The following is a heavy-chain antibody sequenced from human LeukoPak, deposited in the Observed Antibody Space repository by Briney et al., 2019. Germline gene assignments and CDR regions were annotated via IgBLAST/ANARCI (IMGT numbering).Heavy chain of an antibody. CDR1: GGSFSGYY. CDR3: ARDGIVGATKLDY. Sequence: SETLSLTCAVYGGSFSGYYWSWTRQPPGKGLEWIGEINHSGSTNYNPSLKSRVTISVDTSKNQFSLKLSSVTAADTAVYYCARDGIVGATKLDYWGQGTLVTVSS. CDR2: INHSGST. V-gene: IGHV4-34*01. D-gene: IGHD1-26*01. J-gene: IGHJ4*02.